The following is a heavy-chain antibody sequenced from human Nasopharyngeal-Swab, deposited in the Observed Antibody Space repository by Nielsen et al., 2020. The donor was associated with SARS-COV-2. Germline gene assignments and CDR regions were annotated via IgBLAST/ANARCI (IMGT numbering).Heavy chain of an antibody. D-gene: IGHD3-16*02. CDR1: GFTFSSYW. V-gene: IGHV3-74*01. J-gene: IGHJ3*02. CDR3: ASLRNDYVWGSYRSPDAFDI. CDR2: INSDGSST. Sequence: GESLKISCAASGFTFSSYWMHWVRQAPGKGLVWVSRINSDGSSTSYADSVKGRFTISRDNAKNTLYLQMNSLRAEDTAVYYCASLRNDYVWGSYRSPDAFDIWGQGTMVTVSS.